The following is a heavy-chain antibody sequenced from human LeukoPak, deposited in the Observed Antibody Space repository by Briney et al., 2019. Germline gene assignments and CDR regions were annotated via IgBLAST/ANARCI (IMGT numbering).Heavy chain of an antibody. CDR2: MSPNSSNT. CDR3: ATRDH. J-gene: IGHJ4*02. V-gene: IGHV1-8*01. D-gene: IGHD1/OR15-1a*01. Sequence: QGLEWMGWMSPNSSNTGYAQKFQGRVTMTRNTSIGTAYMELSSLRSEDTAVYYCATRDHWGQGTLVTVSS.